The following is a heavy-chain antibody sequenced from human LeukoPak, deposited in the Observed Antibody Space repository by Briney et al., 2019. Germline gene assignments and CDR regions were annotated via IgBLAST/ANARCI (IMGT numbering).Heavy chain of an antibody. J-gene: IGHJ3*02. D-gene: IGHD5-18*01. CDR1: GGSFSGYY. Sequence: NSSETLSLTCAVYGGSFSGYYWSWIRQPPGKGLEWIGEINHSGSTNYNPSLKSRVTISVDTSKNQFSLKLSSVTAADTAVYYCARDSGGYSYGSPVFLDIWGQGTMVTVSS. V-gene: IGHV4-34*01. CDR2: INHSGST. CDR3: ARDSGGYSYGSPVFLDI.